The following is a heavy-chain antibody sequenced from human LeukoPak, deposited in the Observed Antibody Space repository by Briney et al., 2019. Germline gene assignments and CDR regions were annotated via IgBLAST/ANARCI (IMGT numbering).Heavy chain of an antibody. D-gene: IGHD3-16*01. V-gene: IGHV3-7*03. CDR3: ARGGGLDV. CDR2: INHNGNVN. J-gene: IGHJ6*02. Sequence: GGSLRLSCAASGFTFSTYWMSWVRQAPGKGLEWVASINHNGNVNYYVDSVKGRFTISRDNAKNSLYLQMSNLRAEDTAVYFCARGGGLDVWGQGATVTVSS. CDR1: GFTFSTYW.